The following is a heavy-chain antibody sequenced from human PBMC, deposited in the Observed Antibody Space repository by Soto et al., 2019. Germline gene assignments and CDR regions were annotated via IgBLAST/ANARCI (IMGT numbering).Heavy chain of an antibody. CDR1: GFTFSSYA. CDR3: ARAGCDGGSCYTLVGLRYGMDV. CDR2: ISYDGSNK. D-gene: IGHD2-15*01. Sequence: QVQLVESGGGVVQPGRSLRLSCAASGFTFSSYAMHWVRQAPGKGLEWVAVISYDGSNKYYADSVKGRFTISRDNSKXTXXXQXHSLRAEDTAVYYCARAGCDGGSCYTLVGLRYGMDVWGQGTTVTVSS. J-gene: IGHJ6*02. V-gene: IGHV3-30-3*01.